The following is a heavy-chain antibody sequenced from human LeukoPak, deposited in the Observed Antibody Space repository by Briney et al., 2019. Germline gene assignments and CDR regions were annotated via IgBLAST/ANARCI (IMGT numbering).Heavy chain of an antibody. Sequence: ASVKVSCKASGYTFTGYYTHWVRQAPGQGLEWMGWINPNSGGTNYAQKFQGRVTMTRDTSISTAYMELSRLRSDDTAVYYCARDWREMVRGVISPWYYYMDVWGKGTTVTVSS. V-gene: IGHV1-2*02. J-gene: IGHJ6*03. D-gene: IGHD3-10*01. CDR3: ARDWREMVRGVISPWYYYMDV. CDR1: GYTFTGYY. CDR2: INPNSGGT.